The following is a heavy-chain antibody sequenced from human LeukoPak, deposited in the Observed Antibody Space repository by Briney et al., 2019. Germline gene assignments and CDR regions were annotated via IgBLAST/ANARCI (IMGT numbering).Heavy chain of an antibody. J-gene: IGHJ6*03. D-gene: IGHD2-2*01. CDR3: ARMGYCSSTSCPKSSPYYYYYMDV. V-gene: IGHV4-4*07. CDR1: GGSISSYY. CDR2: IYTSGST. Sequence: PSETLSLTCTVSGGSISSYYWSWIRQPAGKGLEWIGRIYTSGSTNYNPSLKSRVTMSVDTSKNQFSLKLSSVIAADTAVYYCARMGYCSSTSCPKSSPYYYYYMDVWGKGTTVTVSS.